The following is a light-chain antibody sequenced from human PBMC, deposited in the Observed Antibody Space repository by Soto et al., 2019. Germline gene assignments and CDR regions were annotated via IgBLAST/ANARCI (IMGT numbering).Light chain of an antibody. Sequence: DIQMTHSPSTLSAFVLYIVTITFRASQSIRTCLAWYQHKPGKAPQLLIFDASSLASGVPSRFSGSGSGTQFTLTISSLQPDDFATYYCQNYNSYSEAFGQGTKVDIK. CDR2: DAS. J-gene: IGKJ1*01. V-gene: IGKV1-5*01. CDR1: QSIRTC. CDR3: QNYNSYSEA.